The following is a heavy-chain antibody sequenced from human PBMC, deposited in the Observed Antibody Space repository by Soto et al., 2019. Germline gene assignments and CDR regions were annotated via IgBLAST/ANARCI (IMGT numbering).Heavy chain of an antibody. CDR2: IYYSGST. Sequence: PSETLSLTCTVSGGSISSYYWSWIRHPPGKGLEWIGYIYYSGSTNYNPSLKSRVTISVDTSKNQFSLKLSSVTAAYTAVYYCARTLRRYFDCFSPYYGMDVWGQGTKVTVSS. CDR1: GGSISSYY. V-gene: IGHV4-59*01. CDR3: ARTLRRYFDCFSPYYGMDV. J-gene: IGHJ6*02. D-gene: IGHD3-9*01.